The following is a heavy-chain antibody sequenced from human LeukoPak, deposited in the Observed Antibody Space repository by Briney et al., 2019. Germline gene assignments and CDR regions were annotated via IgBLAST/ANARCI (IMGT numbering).Heavy chain of an antibody. CDR3: ARTNYDILTGWEDYYYMDV. CDR2: INHSGST. J-gene: IGHJ6*03. D-gene: IGHD3-9*01. CDR1: GGSFSGYY. V-gene: IGHV4-34*01. Sequence: SETLSLTCAVYGGSFSGYYWSWIRQSPGKGLEWIGEINHSGSTNYNPSLKSRVTISVDTSKNQFSLKLSSVTAADTAVYYCARTNYDILTGWEDYYYMDVWGKGTTVTVSS.